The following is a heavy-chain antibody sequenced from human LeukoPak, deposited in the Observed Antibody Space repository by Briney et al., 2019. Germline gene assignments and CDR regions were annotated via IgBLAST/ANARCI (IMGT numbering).Heavy chain of an antibody. D-gene: IGHD2/OR15-2a*01. J-gene: IGHJ3*02. V-gene: IGHV3-7*05. Sequence: GGSLRLSCAASGFTFSRYWMSWVRQAPGRGLEWVANIKHDGSQKYYVDSVKGRITISRDNAKNSLYLQMNSLRAEDTAVYYCARDGMGGNKAFDIWGQGTMVTVSS. CDR2: IKHDGSQK. CDR1: GFTFSRYW. CDR3: ARDGMGGNKAFDI.